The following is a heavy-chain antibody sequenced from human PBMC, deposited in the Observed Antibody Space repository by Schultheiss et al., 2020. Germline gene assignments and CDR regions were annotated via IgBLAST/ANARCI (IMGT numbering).Heavy chain of an antibody. V-gene: IGHV3-33*01. D-gene: IGHD1-26*01. CDR1: GFTFDMFG. CDR2: IWYDGRVK. CDR3: ARDREGPIDV. J-gene: IGHJ6*04. Sequence: GGSLRLSCAASGFTFDMFGMHWVRQAPGKGLEWVAMIWYDGRVKYYADSVKGRFTISRDNSMNTVLLQMNSLRAEDTAVYYCARDREGPIDVWGKGTTVTVSS.